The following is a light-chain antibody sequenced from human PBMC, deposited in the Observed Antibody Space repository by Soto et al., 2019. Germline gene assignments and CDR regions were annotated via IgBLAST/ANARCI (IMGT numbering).Light chain of an antibody. J-gene: IGLJ1*01. Sequence: QSVLTQPASVSGSPGQSITISCTGTGRDVGTYNYVSWYQHHPGKAPKLIIYDVSSRPSGVSHRFSGSKPGNTASLAISGLLSEDEADYFCSTYTGSNPSYVFGTGTKVTVL. CDR1: GRDVGTYNY. CDR2: DVS. CDR3: STYTGSNPSYV. V-gene: IGLV2-14*03.